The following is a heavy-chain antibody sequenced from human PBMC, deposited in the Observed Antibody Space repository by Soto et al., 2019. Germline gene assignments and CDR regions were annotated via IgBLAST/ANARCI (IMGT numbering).Heavy chain of an antibody. CDR3: ATVAYDFWSGYFIGFDY. Sequence: ASVKVSCKVSGYTLTELSMHWVRQTPGKGLEWMGGFDPEDGETIYAQKFQGRVTMTEDTSTDTAYMELSSLRSEDTAVYYCATVAYDFWSGYFIGFDYWGQGTLVTVSS. CDR1: GYTLTELS. V-gene: IGHV1-24*01. D-gene: IGHD3-3*01. J-gene: IGHJ4*02. CDR2: FDPEDGET.